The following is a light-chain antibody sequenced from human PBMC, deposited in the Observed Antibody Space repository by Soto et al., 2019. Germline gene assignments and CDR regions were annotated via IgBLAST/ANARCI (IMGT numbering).Light chain of an antibody. V-gene: IGKV3-15*01. Sequence: EILMTQSPVTLSVSPGERATLSCRASQSVSSNLAWYQQKPGQAPSLLIYGASTRATGIPARLSGSGSGTDFTLPIRRLEPEDFAVYYCQQYGSSGTFGQGTKVDIK. J-gene: IGKJ1*01. CDR3: QQYGSSGT. CDR1: QSVSSN. CDR2: GAS.